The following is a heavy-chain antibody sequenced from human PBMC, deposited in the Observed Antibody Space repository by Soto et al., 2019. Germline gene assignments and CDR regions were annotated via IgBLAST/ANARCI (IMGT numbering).Heavy chain of an antibody. Sequence: QVQLQESGPGLVKPSQTLSLTCTVSGGSISSGGYYWSWIRQHPGKGLEWIGYIYYSGSTYYNPSLESRVTISVDTSKNQFSLKLSSVTAADTAVYYCARDRSVLGYCSGGSCRRLYWYFDLWGRGTLVTVSS. V-gene: IGHV4-31*03. D-gene: IGHD2-15*01. CDR3: ARDRSVLGYCSGGSCRRLYWYFDL. CDR1: GGSISSGGYY. J-gene: IGHJ2*01. CDR2: IYYSGST.